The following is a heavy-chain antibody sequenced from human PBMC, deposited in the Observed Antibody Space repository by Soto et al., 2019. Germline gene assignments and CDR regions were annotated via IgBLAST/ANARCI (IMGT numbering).Heavy chain of an antibody. CDR2: IYYSGST. J-gene: IGHJ6*03. V-gene: IGHV4-31*03. D-gene: IGHD2-15*01. CDR3: ARGYCSGGSCYFYYYYSMHV. Sequence: PSETLSLTCTVSGGSISSGGYYWSWIRQHPGKGLEWIGYIYYSGSTYYNPSLKSRVTISVDTSKNQFSLKLSSVTAADTAVYYCARGYCSGGSCYFYYYYSMHVWGKGTTVTVS. CDR1: GGSISSGGYY.